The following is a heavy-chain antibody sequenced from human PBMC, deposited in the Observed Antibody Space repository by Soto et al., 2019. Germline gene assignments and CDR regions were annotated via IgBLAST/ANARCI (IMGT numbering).Heavy chain of an antibody. Sequence: SETLSLTCTVSGGSVSSGSYCWSWIRQPPGKGLEWIGYIYYSGSTNYNPSLKSRVTISVDTSKNQFSLKLSSVTAADTAVYYCAREQYSSGWYGYWGQGTLVTVSS. V-gene: IGHV4-61*01. J-gene: IGHJ4*02. CDR3: AREQYSSGWYGY. D-gene: IGHD6-19*01. CDR2: IYYSGST. CDR1: GGSVSSGSYC.